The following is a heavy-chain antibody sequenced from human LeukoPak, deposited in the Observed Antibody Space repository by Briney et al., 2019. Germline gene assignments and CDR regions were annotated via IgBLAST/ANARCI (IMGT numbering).Heavy chain of an antibody. CDR2: IYSTGST. CDR3: ARGSSSGFELDY. Sequence: GGSLRLSCAASGFTVSSNYMSWVRQPPGKGLEWVSVIYSTGSTYYAASVKGRFTISRDNSKSTLCLQMNSLRGEDTAVYYCARGSSSGFELDYWGQGTLVTVSS. V-gene: IGHV3-53*01. CDR1: GFTVSSNY. J-gene: IGHJ4*02. D-gene: IGHD6-19*01.